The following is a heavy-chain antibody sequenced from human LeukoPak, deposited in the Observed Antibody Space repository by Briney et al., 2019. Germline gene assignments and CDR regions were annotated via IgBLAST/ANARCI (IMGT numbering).Heavy chain of an antibody. V-gene: IGHV1-8*01. CDR2: MNPNSGNT. Sequence: ASVKVSCKASGYTFTSYDINWVRQATGQGLEWMGWMNPNSGNTGYAQKFQGRVTRTRNTSISTAYMELSSLRSEDTAVYYCASRYCGGDCYSDYWGQGTLVTVSS. CDR3: ASRYCGGDCYSDY. D-gene: IGHD2-21*02. J-gene: IGHJ4*02. CDR1: GYTFTSYD.